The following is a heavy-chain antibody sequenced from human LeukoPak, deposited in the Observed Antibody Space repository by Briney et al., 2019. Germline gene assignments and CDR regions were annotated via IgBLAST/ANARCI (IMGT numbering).Heavy chain of an antibody. CDR3: ARGAARMVEMGTMISFEY. CDR2: ITAGSDAT. J-gene: IGHJ4*02. Sequence: GGSLRLSCTASGFNFNTNAMTWVRQAPGKGLECVSAITAGSDATYYADSVKGRFTISRVNSQKTLYLQMNSLRAEDAAVYYCARGAARMVEMGTMISFEYWGQGTLVTVSS. CDR1: GFNFNTNA. V-gene: IGHV3-23*01. D-gene: IGHD5-24*01.